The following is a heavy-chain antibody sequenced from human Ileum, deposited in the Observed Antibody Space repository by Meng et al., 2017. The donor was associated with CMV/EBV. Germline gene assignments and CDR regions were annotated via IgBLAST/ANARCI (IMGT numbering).Heavy chain of an antibody. CDR3: THCQDFYQTSGL. D-gene: IGHD3-22*01. CDR2: IRSKGGGGTT. J-gene: IGHJ1*01. V-gene: IGHV3-15*01. CDR1: GGSVYSGGNDW. Sequence: LQLQEPGPGLLTPSQTLSLTCTVSGGSVYSGGNDWSWIRQPAGKGLEWIGHIRSKGGGGTTDYSAAAKGRFTISRDDSKNRLYLQMNSLRTEDTAVYYCTHCQDFYQTSGLWGQGTLVTVSS.